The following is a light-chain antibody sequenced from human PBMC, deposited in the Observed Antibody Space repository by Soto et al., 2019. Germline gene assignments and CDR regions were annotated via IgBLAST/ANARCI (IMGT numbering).Light chain of an antibody. CDR3: QHLNTNLGT. Sequence: DIQLTQSPSFLSASVGDRVTITCRASQGISSSLAWYQQKPGKAPKLLIYAASTLQSGVPSRFSGSGSGTEFTLTISSLQPEDFATYYCQHLNTNLGTFGPGTKVDIK. CDR2: AAS. CDR1: QGISSS. V-gene: IGKV1-9*01. J-gene: IGKJ3*01.